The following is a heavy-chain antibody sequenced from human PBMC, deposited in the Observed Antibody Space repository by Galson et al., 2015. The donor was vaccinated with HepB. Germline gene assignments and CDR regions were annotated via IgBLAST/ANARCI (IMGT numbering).Heavy chain of an antibody. CDR1: GFTFSSYS. J-gene: IGHJ6*02. CDR3: ARAGAALWYYGMDV. D-gene: IGHD6-13*01. V-gene: IGHV3-48*01. CDR2: ISSSSSTI. Sequence: SLRLSCAASGFTFSSYSMNWVRQAPGKGLGWVSYISSSSSTIYYADSVKGRFTISRDNAKNSLYLQMNSLRAEDTAVYYCARAGAALWYYGMDVWGQGTTVTVSS.